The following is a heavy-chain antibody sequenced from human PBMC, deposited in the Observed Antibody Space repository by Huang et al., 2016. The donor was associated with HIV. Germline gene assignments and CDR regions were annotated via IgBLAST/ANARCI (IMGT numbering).Heavy chain of an antibody. CDR3: AKEGDTGAALGY. D-gene: IGHD2-8*02. CDR2: IYSGGTT. J-gene: IGHJ4*02. Sequence: EVQLVESGGGLIQPGGSLRLSCAASGFTVSTNYMTWVRQAPGKGLECVSLIYSGGTTYYADSVNGRFTISRDDSENTLYLHMTSLRAGDTAVYYCAKEGDTGAALGYWGQGTLVTVS. CDR1: GFTVSTNY. V-gene: IGHV3-53*01.